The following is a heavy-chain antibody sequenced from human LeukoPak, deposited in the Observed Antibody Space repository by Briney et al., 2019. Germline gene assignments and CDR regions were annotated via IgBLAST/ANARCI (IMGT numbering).Heavy chain of an antibody. CDR1: GGSFSGYY. CDR2: INHSGST. J-gene: IGHJ4*02. Sequence: SETLSLTCAVYGGSFSGYYWSWLRQPPGKGLEWIGEINHSGSTNYNPSLKSRVTISVDTSKNQFSLKLSSVTAADTAVYYCARVRGYRYCSSTSCSPLWGQGTLVTVSS. V-gene: IGHV4-34*01. CDR3: ARVRGYRYCSSTSCSPL. D-gene: IGHD2-2*01.